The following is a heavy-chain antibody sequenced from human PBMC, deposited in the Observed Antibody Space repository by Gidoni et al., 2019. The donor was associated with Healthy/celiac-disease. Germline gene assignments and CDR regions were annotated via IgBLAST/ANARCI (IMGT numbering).Heavy chain of an antibody. CDR3: ARPRRRATIIDY. CDR1: GGSFSGYY. V-gene: IGHV4-34*01. CDR2: INHSGST. D-gene: IGHD5-12*01. J-gene: IGHJ4*02. Sequence: QVQLQQWGAGLLKPSETLSLTCAVYGGSFSGYYWSWIRQPPGKGLEWIGEINHSGSTNYNPSLKSRVTISVDTSKNQFSLKLSSVTAADTAVYYCARPRRRATIIDYWGQGTLVTVSS.